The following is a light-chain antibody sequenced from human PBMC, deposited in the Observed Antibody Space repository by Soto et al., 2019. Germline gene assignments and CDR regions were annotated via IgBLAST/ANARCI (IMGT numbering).Light chain of an antibody. V-gene: IGKV3-20*01. Sequence: VLMQSPGTLSLSPGEGATLSCRASQRVASDLAWYLQKPGQPPRLLIYDASIRATGIPDRISGSGSERDFTLTISRLEPEDAAVYYCQQYLNSPRTFGQGTKLEIK. CDR3: QQYLNSPRT. CDR2: DAS. CDR1: QRVASD. J-gene: IGKJ1*01.